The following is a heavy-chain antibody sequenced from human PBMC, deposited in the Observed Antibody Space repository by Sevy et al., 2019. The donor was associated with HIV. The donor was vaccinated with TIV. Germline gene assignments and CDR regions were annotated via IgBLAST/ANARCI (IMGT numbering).Heavy chain of an antibody. J-gene: IGHJ6*02. CDR2: INPNSGGT. Sequence: ASVKVSCKASGYTFTGYYMHWVRQAPGQGLEWMGWINPNSGGTNYAQKFQGRVTMTRDTSISPAYMELSRLRSDDTAVYYCARSPTIAAAGSYYYYGMDVWGQGTTVTVSS. V-gene: IGHV1-2*02. D-gene: IGHD6-13*01. CDR1: GYTFTGYY. CDR3: ARSPTIAAAGSYYYYGMDV.